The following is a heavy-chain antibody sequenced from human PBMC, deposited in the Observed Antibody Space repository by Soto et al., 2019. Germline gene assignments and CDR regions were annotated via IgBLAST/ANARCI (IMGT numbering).Heavy chain of an antibody. D-gene: IGHD3-16*01. J-gene: IGHJ6*02. CDR2: IFSNDGK. Sequence: QVTLKESGPVLVKPSETLTLTCSVSGFSLSDTTMGMSWIRQPPRKALEWLAHIFSNDGKSYSTSLKTRLTISKDPSRSQVVLTMTNMDPVDTATYYCARIHSITWGSYFYGMDVWGQGTTVTVSS. V-gene: IGHV2-26*01. CDR3: ARIHSITWGSYFYGMDV. CDR1: GFSLSDTTMG.